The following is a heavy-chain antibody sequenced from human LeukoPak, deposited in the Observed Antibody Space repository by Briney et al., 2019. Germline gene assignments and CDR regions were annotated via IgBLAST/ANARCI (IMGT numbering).Heavy chain of an antibody. J-gene: IGHJ4*02. V-gene: IGHV3-23*01. CDR3: AKDVHPIVGAMSY. D-gene: IGHD1-26*01. CDR2: ISGSGGRT. Sequence: GGSLRLSCAASGFTFSSQAMSWVRQAPGKGLEWVLNISGSGGRTYYADSVKGRFTISRDNSKNTLYLQMNSLRAEDTAVHYCAKDVHPIVGAMSYWGQGTLVTVSS. CDR1: GFTFSSQA.